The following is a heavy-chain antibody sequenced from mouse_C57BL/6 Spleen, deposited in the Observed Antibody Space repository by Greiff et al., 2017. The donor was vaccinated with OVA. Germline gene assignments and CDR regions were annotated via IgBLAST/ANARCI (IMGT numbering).Heavy chain of an antibody. CDR3: ARDLDYGTGWAY. D-gene: IGHD1-2*01. CDR2: ISYSGST. Sequence: EVQLQQSGPGMVKPSQSLSLTCTVTGYSITSGYDWHWIRHFPGNKLEWMGYISYSGSTNYNPSLKSRISITHDTSKNHFFLKLNSVTTEDTATYYCARDLDYGTGWAYWGQGTLVTVSA. CDR1: GYSITSGYD. J-gene: IGHJ3*01. V-gene: IGHV3-1*01.